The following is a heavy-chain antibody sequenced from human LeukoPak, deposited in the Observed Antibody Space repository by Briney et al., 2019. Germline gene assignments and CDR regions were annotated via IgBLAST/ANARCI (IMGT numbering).Heavy chain of an antibody. CDR2: IYYSGST. V-gene: IGHV4-59*01. J-gene: IGHJ4*02. D-gene: IGHD6-13*01. Sequence: SETLSLTCTVSGGSISSYYWSWIRQPPGEGLEWIGYIYYSGSTNYNPSLKSRVTISVDTSKNQFSLKLSSVTAADTAVYYCARSVIAADIDYWGQGTLVTVSS. CDR3: ARSVIAADIDY. CDR1: GGSISSYY.